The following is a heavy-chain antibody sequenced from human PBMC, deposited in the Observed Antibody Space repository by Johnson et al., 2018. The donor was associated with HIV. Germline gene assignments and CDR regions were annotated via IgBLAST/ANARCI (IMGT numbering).Heavy chain of an antibody. CDR3: ARGQGGIQLWFDGFDI. CDR1: GFTFDDYA. CDR2: ISWNSGSI. J-gene: IGHJ3*02. V-gene: IGHV3-9*03. D-gene: IGHD5-18*01. Sequence: VQLVESGGCLVQPGRSLRLSCAASGFTFDDYAMHWVRQAPGKGLEWVSGISWNSGSIGYVDSVKGRFTVSRDNAKNSLYLQMNSLRAEDMAVYYCARGQGGIQLWFDGFDIWGQGTMVTVSS.